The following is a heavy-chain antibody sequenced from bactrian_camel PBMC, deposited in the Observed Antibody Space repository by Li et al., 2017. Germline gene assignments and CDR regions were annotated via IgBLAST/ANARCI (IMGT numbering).Heavy chain of an antibody. CDR2: INSGRRATT. J-gene: IGHJ4*01. V-gene: IGHV3S40*01. CDR1: GFTFSSYE. Sequence: VQLVESGGGLVQPGGSLRLSCAASGFTFSSYEMRWIRQAAGKGLEWASRINSGRRATTYYADSVKGRFTVSRDDAKNTLYLQMNSLKTEDSGVYYCAADIPDKVTVEWGQVTQVTVS. CDR3: AADIPDKVTVE. D-gene: IGHD2*01.